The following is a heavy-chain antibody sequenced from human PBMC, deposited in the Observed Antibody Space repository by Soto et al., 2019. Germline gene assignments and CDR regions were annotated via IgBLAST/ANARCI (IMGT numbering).Heavy chain of an antibody. D-gene: IGHD6-19*01. Sequence: SQTLSLTFAISGDSVSSNSAAWNLIRQSPSRGLEWLGRTYYRSKWYNDYAVSVKSRITINPDTSKNQFSLNLRSVTGTDTAVYFCATDSRGWNSFFDYWGQGTLVTVSS. CDR3: ATDSRGWNSFFDY. CDR2: TYYRSKWYN. CDR1: GDSVSSNSAA. V-gene: IGHV6-1*01. J-gene: IGHJ4*02.